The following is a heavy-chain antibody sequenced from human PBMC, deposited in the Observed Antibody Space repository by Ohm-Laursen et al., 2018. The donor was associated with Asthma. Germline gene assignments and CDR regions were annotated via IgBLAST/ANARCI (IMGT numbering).Heavy chain of an antibody. CDR1: GYSFTSYW. V-gene: IGHV5-51*01. Sequence: ESLRISCKGSGYSFTSYWIGWVRQMPGKGLEWMGIIYPGDSDTRYSPSFQGQVTISADKSISTAYLQWSSLKASDTAMYYCARRGIAAAGESLLDYWDQGTLVTVSS. D-gene: IGHD6-13*01. CDR3: ARRGIAAAGESLLDY. CDR2: IYPGDSDT. J-gene: IGHJ4*02.